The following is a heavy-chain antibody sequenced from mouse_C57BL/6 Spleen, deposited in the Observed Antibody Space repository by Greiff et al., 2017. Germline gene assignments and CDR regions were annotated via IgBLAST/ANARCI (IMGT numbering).Heavy chain of an antibody. D-gene: IGHD2-2*01. V-gene: IGHV5-9*01. CDR3: ARRGYDEGAPWFAY. Sequence: EVKLVESGGGLVKPGGSLKLSCAASGFTFISYTMSWVRQTPEKRLEWVATISGGGGNTYYPDSVKGRLTISRDNAKNTLYLQMSSLRSEDTALYYCARRGYDEGAPWFAYWGQGTLVTVSA. J-gene: IGHJ3*01. CDR2: ISGGGGNT. CDR1: GFTFISYT.